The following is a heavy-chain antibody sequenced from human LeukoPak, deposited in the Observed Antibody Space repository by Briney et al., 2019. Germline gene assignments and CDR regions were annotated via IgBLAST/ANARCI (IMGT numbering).Heavy chain of an antibody. D-gene: IGHD6-13*01. CDR1: GYTFTGYY. J-gene: IGHJ4*02. V-gene: IGHV1-2*02. Sequence: ASEKVSCKASGYTFTGYYMHWVRQAPGQGLEWMGWINPNSGGTNYAQKFQGRVTMTRDTSISTAYMELSRLRSDDTAVYYCARVKGQQLVKEKYYFDYWGQGTLVTVSS. CDR3: ARVKGQQLVKEKYYFDY. CDR2: INPNSGGT.